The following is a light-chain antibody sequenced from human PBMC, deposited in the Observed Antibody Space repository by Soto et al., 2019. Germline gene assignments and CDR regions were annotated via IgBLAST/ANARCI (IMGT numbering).Light chain of an antibody. V-gene: IGLV2-14*01. CDR3: TSFSSSTSLYV. CDR1: TRDIAGYNY. CDR2: QVT. Sequence: QSVLTQPASVSGSLGQSITMSCTGTTRDIAGYNYISWYQQLLGKAPKLMIYQVTIRPSGISNRFSGSKSGNTASLTISGLQAEDEADYYCTSFSSSTSLYVFGTGTKVTVL. J-gene: IGLJ1*01.